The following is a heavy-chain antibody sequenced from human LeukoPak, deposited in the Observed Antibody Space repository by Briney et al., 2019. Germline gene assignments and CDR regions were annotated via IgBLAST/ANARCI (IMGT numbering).Heavy chain of an antibody. CDR3: ARVVSSRGYYFDY. CDR2: ICYSGST. J-gene: IGHJ4*02. CDR1: GGSISSGGYY. D-gene: IGHD2-2*01. Sequence: KPSQTLSLTCTVSGGSISSGGYYWSWIRQHPGKGLEWIGYICYSGSTYYNPSLKSRVTISVDTSKNRFSLKLSSVTAADTAVYYCARVVSSRGYYFDYWGQGTLVTVSS. V-gene: IGHV4-31*03.